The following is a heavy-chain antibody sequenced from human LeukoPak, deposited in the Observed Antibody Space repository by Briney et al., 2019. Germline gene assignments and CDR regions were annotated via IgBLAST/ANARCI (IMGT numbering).Heavy chain of an antibody. CDR2: TSGSSSYI. CDR3: ARDLLSYDILTGYLGNDAFDI. CDR1: GFTFSGYD. D-gene: IGHD3-9*01. Sequence: PGGSLRLSCAASGFTFSGYDMNWVRQAPGKGLERVSSTSGSSSYIYYADSMKGRFTISRDNSKNTLYLQMNSLRAEDTAVYYCARDLLSYDILTGYLGNDAFDIWGQGTMVTVSS. V-gene: IGHV3-21*01. J-gene: IGHJ3*02.